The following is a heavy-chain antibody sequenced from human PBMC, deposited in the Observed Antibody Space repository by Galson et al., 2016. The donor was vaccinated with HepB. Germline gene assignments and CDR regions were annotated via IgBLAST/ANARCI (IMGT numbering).Heavy chain of an antibody. CDR2: IKEDGSEN. CDR3: VRDRPQQWLVSTFDY. V-gene: IGHV3-7*05. D-gene: IGHD6-19*01. Sequence: WVRQAPGKGLEWVANIKEDGSENNYVDSVKGRFTISRDNAKNSVYLDMNSLRADDTAVYYCVRDRPQQWLVSTFDYWGQGNLVTVSS. J-gene: IGHJ4*02.